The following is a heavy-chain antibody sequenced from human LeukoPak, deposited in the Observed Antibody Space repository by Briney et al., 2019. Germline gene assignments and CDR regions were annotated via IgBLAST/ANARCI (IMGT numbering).Heavy chain of an antibody. V-gene: IGHV4-59*12. J-gene: IGHJ3*02. CDR3: ARRVRGVNDAFDI. CDR2: IYYSGST. D-gene: IGHD3-10*01. CDR1: GGSISSYY. Sequence: SETLSLTCTVSGGSISSYYWSWIRQPPGKGLEWIGYIYYSGSTNYNPSLKSRVTISVDTSKKQFALKLSSVTATDTAVYYCARRVRGVNDAFDIWGQGTIVTVSS.